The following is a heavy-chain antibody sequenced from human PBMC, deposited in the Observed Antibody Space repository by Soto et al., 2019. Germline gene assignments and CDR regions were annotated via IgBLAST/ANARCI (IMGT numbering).Heavy chain of an antibody. D-gene: IGHD7-27*01. V-gene: IGHV3-23*01. CDR1: GFIFSNYA. J-gene: IGHJ5*02. CDR3: AKDPQTWGSIWFDP. Sequence: ESGGGLVQPGGSLRLSCAASGFIFSNYAMSWVRQAPGTGPEWVSSISDSGNYIEYADSVEGRFTISRDNSKNTLYLQMNSVRAEDTARYYCAKDPQTWGSIWFDPWGQGTQVTVSS. CDR2: ISDSGNYI.